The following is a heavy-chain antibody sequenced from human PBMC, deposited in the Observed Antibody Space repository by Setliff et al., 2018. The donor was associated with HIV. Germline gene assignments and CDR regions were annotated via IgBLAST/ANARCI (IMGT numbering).Heavy chain of an antibody. CDR1: GFTFSSHW. CDR3: ARRYCSSTSCYGDY. J-gene: IGHJ4*02. D-gene: IGHD2-2*01. V-gene: IGHV3-7*03. CDR2: IKQDGSDK. Sequence: GGSLRLSCAASGFTFSSHWMSWVRQAPGKGLEWVANIKQDGSDKYYVESVKGRFTISRDNAKNSLYLQMNSLRAEDTAVYYCARRYCSSTSCYGDYWGQGTLVTVSS.